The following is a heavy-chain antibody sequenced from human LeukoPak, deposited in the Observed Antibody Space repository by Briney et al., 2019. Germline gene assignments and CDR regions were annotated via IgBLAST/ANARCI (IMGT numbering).Heavy chain of an antibody. CDR1: GYTLTELS. CDR2: FDPEIGAT. V-gene: IGHV1-24*01. J-gene: IGHJ3*02. Sequence: ASVKVSCKVSGYTLTELSVPSVRQAPGPGLEWMGGFDPEIGATNYAQTFQGRVTMTEDTSTDTAYMERSSLRSEDTAVYYCATDQMLEWERRWAFDIWGQGTMVTVSS. CDR3: ATDQMLEWERRWAFDI. D-gene: IGHD1-26*01.